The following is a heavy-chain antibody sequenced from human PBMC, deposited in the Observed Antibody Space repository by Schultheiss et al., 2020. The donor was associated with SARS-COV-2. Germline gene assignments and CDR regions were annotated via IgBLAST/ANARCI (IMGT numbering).Heavy chain of an antibody. D-gene: IGHD6-13*01. CDR1: GASMSTHY. CDR3: ARGIGEWAAGILIPRYEGNWFDP. Sequence: SQTLSLTCTVSGASMSTHYWTWIRQPPGKGLEWIGYIYYSGSTYYNPSLKSRLTISVDTSENQFSLKLSSVTAADTAVYYCARGIGEWAAGILIPRYEGNWFDPWGQGTLVTVSS. V-gene: IGHV4-59*06. CDR2: IYYSGST. J-gene: IGHJ5*02.